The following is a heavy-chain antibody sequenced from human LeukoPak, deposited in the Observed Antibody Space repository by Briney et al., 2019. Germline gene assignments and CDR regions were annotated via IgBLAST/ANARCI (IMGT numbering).Heavy chain of an antibody. D-gene: IGHD3-9*01. V-gene: IGHV3-23*01. CDR2: ISGSGGIT. CDR3: TIGGRTYYDILTGYYTFDY. J-gene: IGHJ4*02. CDR1: GFTFSSYV. Sequence: GGSLRLSCAASGFTFSSYVMSWVRQAPGKGLECVSAISGSGGITYFADSVKGRFTISRDNSKNTLYLQMNSLKTEDTAVYYCTIGGRTYYDILTGYYTFDYWGQGTLVTVSS.